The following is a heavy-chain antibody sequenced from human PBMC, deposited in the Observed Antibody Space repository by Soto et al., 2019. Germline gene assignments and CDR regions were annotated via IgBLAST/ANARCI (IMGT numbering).Heavy chain of an antibody. CDR3: AHVYGGYDNFDY. CDR2: IYWDDDT. D-gene: IGHD5-12*01. CDR1: GFSLSTSGVG. Sequence: QITLKESGPTLVKPTQTLTLTCTLSGFSLSTSGVGVGWIRQPPGKALEWLALIYWDDDTRYSPSLKSRLTITKDTSKNQVVLTMPTMPPVGTATYSCAHVYGGYDNFDYWGQGTLVTVSS. J-gene: IGHJ4*02. V-gene: IGHV2-5*02.